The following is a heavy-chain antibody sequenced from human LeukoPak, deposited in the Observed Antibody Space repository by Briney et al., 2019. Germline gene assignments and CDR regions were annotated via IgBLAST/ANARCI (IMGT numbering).Heavy chain of an antibody. CDR1: GGSFSGSY. V-gene: IGHV4-34*01. D-gene: IGHD3-10*01. CDR3: ARGRYYYGSGSYQGWFDP. Sequence: PSETLSLTCAVYGGSFSGSYWSWIRQPPGKGLEWIGEINHSGSTNYNPSLKSRVTISVDTSKNQFSLKLSSVTAADTAVYYCARGRYYYGSGSYQGWFDPWGQGTLVTVSS. J-gene: IGHJ5*02. CDR2: INHSGST.